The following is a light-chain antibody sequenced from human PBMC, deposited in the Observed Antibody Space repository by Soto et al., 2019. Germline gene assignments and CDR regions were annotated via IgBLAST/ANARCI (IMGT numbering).Light chain of an antibody. CDR1: SSDVGGYTY. CDR2: EVN. CDR3: SSYTISSTLYV. J-gene: IGLJ1*01. V-gene: IGLV2-14*01. Sequence: QSVLTQPASVSGSPRQSITISCTGASSDVGGYTYVSWYQQHPGKAPKLMIYEVNNRPSGVSDRFSGSKSGNTASLTISGLQAEDEADYYCSSYTISSTLYVFGTGTKLTVL.